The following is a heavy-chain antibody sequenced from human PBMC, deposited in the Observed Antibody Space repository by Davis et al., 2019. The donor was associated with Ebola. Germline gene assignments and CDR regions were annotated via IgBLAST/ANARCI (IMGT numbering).Heavy chain of an antibody. CDR3: ARDDQLNNAFDI. CDR2: ISSTSYFI. J-gene: IGHJ3*02. V-gene: IGHV3-21*04. Sequence: GESLKISCAASGFAFSSYSVNWVRQAPGKGLEWVSSISSTSYFIYYADSLKGRFTISRDNAKNSLYLQMNSLRAEDTAVYYCARDDQLNNAFDIWGQGTMVTVSS. D-gene: IGHD2-2*01. CDR1: GFAFSSYS.